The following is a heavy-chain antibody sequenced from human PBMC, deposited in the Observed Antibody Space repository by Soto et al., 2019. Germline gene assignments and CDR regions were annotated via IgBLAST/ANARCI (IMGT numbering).Heavy chain of an antibody. D-gene: IGHD3-22*01. J-gene: IGHJ6*02. CDR3: AKDAGGYYDSSGYSYGMDV. V-gene: IGHV3-9*01. CDR1: GFTFDDYA. CDR2: ISWNSGSI. Sequence: DVQLVESGGGLVQPGRSLRLSCAASGFTFDDYAMHWVRQAPGKGLEWVSGISWNSGSIGYADSVKGRFTISRDNAKNSLYLQMNSLRTEDTALYYCAKDAGGYYDSSGYSYGMDVWGQGTTVTVSS.